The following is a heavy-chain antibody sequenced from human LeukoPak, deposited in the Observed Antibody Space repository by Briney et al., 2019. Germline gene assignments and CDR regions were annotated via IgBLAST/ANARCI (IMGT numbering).Heavy chain of an antibody. CDR3: AREDSSGRHDAFDI. Sequence: SETLSLTCTVSGGSISSYYWSWIRQPPGKELEWIGYIYYSGSTNYNPSLKSRVTISVDTSKDQFSLKLSSVTAADTAVYYCAREDSSGRHDAFDIWGQGTMVTVSS. CDR2: IYYSGST. V-gene: IGHV4-59*01. J-gene: IGHJ3*02. CDR1: GGSISSYY. D-gene: IGHD6-19*01.